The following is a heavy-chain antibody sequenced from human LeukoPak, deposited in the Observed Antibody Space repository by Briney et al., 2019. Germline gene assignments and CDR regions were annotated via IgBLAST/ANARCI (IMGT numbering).Heavy chain of an antibody. J-gene: IGHJ4*02. V-gene: IGHV3-23*01. CDR3: AILSMYYYDSSGYYSY. CDR2: ISGSGGST. D-gene: IGHD3-22*01. CDR1: GFTFSSYA. Sequence: GGSLRLSWAASGFTFSSYAMSWVRQAPGKGLEWVSAISGSGGSTYYADSVKGRFTISRDNSKNTLYLQMNSLRAEDTAVYYCAILSMYYYDSSGYYSYWGQGTLVTVSS.